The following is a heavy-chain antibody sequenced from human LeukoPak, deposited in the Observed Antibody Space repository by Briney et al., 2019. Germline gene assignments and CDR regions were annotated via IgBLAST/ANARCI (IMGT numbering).Heavy chain of an antibody. Sequence: GGSLRLSCAASGFIFSSYGMHWVRQAPGKGLEWVAFIRYDGSNKYYADSVKGRFTISRDNSKNTLYLQMNSLRAEDTAVYYCATAAGGGVNYFDYWGQGTLVTVSS. J-gene: IGHJ4*02. CDR1: GFIFSSYG. V-gene: IGHV3-30*02. D-gene: IGHD3-16*01. CDR2: IRYDGSNK. CDR3: ATAAGGGVNYFDY.